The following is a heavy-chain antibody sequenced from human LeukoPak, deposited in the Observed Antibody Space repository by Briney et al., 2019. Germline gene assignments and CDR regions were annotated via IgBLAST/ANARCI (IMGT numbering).Heavy chain of an antibody. Sequence: ASVKVSCKVSGYTLTELSTHWVRQAPGKGLEWMGGFDPEDGETIYAQKFQGRVTMTEDTSTDTAYMELSSLRSEDTAVYYCANLFYCSGGSCYSRGWFDPWGQGTLVTVSS. CDR3: ANLFYCSGGSCYSRGWFDP. D-gene: IGHD2-15*01. CDR2: FDPEDGET. J-gene: IGHJ5*02. CDR1: GYTLTELS. V-gene: IGHV1-24*01.